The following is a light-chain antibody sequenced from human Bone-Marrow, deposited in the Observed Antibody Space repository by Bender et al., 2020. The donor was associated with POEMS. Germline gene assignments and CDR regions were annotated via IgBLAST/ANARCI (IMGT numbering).Light chain of an antibody. CDR1: TNDIGFFKY. J-gene: IGLJ2*01. CDR3: SSYSRSSTVL. Sequence: QSALTQPASVSGSPGQSITVYCTGTTNDIGFFKYVSWYQQHPDKAPKLIIYEVNNRPSGISNRFSGSKSGNTASLTISGLQSEDEAYYYCSSYSRSSTVLFGGGTKVTVL. CDR2: EVN. V-gene: IGLV2-14*01.